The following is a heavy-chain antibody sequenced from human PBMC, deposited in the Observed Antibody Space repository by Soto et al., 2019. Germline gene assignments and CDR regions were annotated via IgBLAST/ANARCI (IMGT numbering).Heavy chain of an antibody. Sequence: SVKVSCKDSGGLFSSYAISWVRQAPGQGLEWVGGIIPVSGTPYYAQKFQDRVTITADASTNTAYMELTSLTYGDTAMYYCARGGSGYACFYEFWGQGTMVTVSS. D-gene: IGHD5-12*01. CDR3: ARGGSGYACFYEF. CDR2: IIPVSGTP. J-gene: IGHJ1*01. CDR1: GGLFSSYA. V-gene: IGHV1-69*13.